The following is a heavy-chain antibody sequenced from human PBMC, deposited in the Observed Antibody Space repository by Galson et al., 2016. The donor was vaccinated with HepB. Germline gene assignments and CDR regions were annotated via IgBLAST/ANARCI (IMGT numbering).Heavy chain of an antibody. CDR1: GFTLSTYA. CDR3: TRAAAPPHFEF. CDR2: ITDSGGSA. Sequence: SLRLSCAASGFTLSTYALRWVHQAPGKGLEWVSSITDSGGSANYADSVKGRFTNSRDNSTNTLFLQMNSLRAEATAIYYCTRAAAPPHFEFWGQGALVTVSS. J-gene: IGHJ4*02. D-gene: IGHD6-25*01. V-gene: IGHV3-23*01.